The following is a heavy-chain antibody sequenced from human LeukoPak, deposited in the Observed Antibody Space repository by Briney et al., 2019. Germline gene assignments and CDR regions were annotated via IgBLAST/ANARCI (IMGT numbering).Heavy chain of an antibody. CDR1: GFTVSSNY. Sequence: PGGSLRFSCAASGFTVSSNYMSWVRQAPGKGLEWFSVIYSGGGTYYADSVKGRFTISRDNSKNTLFLQMNSLRAEDTAVYYCARDPGEGWYYFDYWGHGTLVTVSS. CDR3: ARDPGEGWYYFDY. J-gene: IGHJ4*01. D-gene: IGHD7-27*01. CDR2: IYSGGGT. V-gene: IGHV3-66*01.